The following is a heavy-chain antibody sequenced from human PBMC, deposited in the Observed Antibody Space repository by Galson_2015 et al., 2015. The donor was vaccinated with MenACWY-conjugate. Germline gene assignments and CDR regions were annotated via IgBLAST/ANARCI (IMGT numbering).Heavy chain of an antibody. CDR3: AWGRNPTVKSMYLDY. CDR2: ISPGSGII. D-gene: IGHD7-27*01. CDR1: EITFRHCG. V-gene: IGHV3-48*02. J-gene: IGHJ4*02. Sequence: SLRLSCAASEITFRHCGMNWVRQAPRKGLEWVSYISPGSGIIYYADSAKGRFTISRDDARNSLFLRISSLRDEDTAVYYCAWGRNPTVKSMYLDYWGQGTLVTVSS.